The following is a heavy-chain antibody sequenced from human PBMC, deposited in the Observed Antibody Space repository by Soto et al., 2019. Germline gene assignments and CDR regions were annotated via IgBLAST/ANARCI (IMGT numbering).Heavy chain of an antibody. CDR2: INPSGGF. CDR3: ARGRTYYYGSGSSALLY. D-gene: IGHD3-10*01. V-gene: IGHV4-34*01. J-gene: IGHJ4*02. CDR1: GGSFSDYY. Sequence: QVQLQQWGAGLLKPSETLSLTCAVYGGSFSDYYWTWIRQSPGKGLEWIGEINPSGGFNYNPSLKSRVSRSVATAKTQFSLKLTSVTAADTAVYYCARGRTYYYGSGSSALLYWGQGSLVTVSS.